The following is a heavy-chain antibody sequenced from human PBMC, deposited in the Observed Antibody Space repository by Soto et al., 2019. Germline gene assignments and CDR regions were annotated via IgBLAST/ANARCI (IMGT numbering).Heavy chain of an antibody. Sequence: QVQLQESGPGLVKPSQTLSLSCSVSGGSISSGGYYWSWIRQHPGKGLEWIGYIYYTESTHYNPSLKSRVTMSVDTSKNQFSLKLTSVTAADTAVYYCARDFRRTTGRGGWFDPWGQGTLVIVSS. J-gene: IGHJ5*02. CDR3: ARDFRRTTGRGGWFDP. CDR1: GGSISSGGYY. D-gene: IGHD4-17*01. CDR2: IYYTEST. V-gene: IGHV4-31*03.